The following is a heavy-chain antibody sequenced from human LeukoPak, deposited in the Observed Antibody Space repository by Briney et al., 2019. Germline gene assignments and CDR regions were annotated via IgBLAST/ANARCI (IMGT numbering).Heavy chain of an antibody. Sequence: ESGPTLVNPTQTLTLTCSFSGFSLSTSGICVSWIRQPPGKALEWLALIDWDDDKNYSTSLKSRLTITKDTSKNQVVLKMTNMDPVDTATYYCAHYGDYRFMYYFDYWGQGTLVTVSS. CDR2: IDWDDDK. D-gene: IGHD4-17*01. CDR1: GFSLSTSGIC. CDR3: AHYGDYRFMYYFDY. J-gene: IGHJ4*02. V-gene: IGHV2-70*12.